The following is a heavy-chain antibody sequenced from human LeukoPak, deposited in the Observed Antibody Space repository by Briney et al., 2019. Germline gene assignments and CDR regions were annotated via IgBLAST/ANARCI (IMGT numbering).Heavy chain of an antibody. V-gene: IGHV1-69*04. J-gene: IGHJ6*02. CDR3: ARDWYYGSGSYYSSYYYYYYGMDV. CDR2: IIPILGIA. CDR1: GGTFSSYA. Sequence: GASVKVSCKASGGTFSSYAISWVRQAPGQGLEWMGRIIPILGIANYAQKFQGRVTITADKSTSTAYMELSSLRSEDTAVYYCARDWYYGSGSYYSSYYYYYYGMDVWGQGTTVTVSS. D-gene: IGHD3-10*01.